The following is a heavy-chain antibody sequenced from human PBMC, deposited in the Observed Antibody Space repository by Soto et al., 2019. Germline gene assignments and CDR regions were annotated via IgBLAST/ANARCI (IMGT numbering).Heavy chain of an antibody. CDR3: ARTEGGGYCSGGSCYGVDY. D-gene: IGHD2-15*01. Sequence: QITLKESGPTLVQPPQPLTLTCTFSGFSLSTSGVGVGWIRQPPGKALEWLALIYWNGDKRYSPSLKSRLTITKDTSKNQVVLTMTIMDPVDTATYFGARTEGGGYCSGGSCYGVDYWGQGTLVTVSS. V-gene: IGHV2-5*01. J-gene: IGHJ4*02. CDR2: IYWNGDK. CDR1: GFSLSTSGVG.